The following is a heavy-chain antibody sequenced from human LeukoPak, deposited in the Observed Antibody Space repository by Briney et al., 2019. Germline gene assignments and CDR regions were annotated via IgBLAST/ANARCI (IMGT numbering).Heavy chain of an antibody. CDR2: ISAYNGNT. CDR1: GYTFTSYG. CDR3: ARGPVGSLWSGYHYGMDV. J-gene: IGHJ6*02. D-gene: IGHD3-3*01. Sequence: ASVKVSCKASGYTFTSYGISWVRQAPGQGLEWMGWISAYNGNTNYAQKLQGRVTMTTDTSTSTAYMELRSLRSDDTAVYYCARGPVGSLWSGYHYGMDVWGQGTTVTVSS. V-gene: IGHV1-18*01.